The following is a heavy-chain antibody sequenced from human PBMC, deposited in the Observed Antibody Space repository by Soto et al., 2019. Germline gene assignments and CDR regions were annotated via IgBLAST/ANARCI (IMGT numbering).Heavy chain of an antibody. J-gene: IGHJ5*02. CDR3: ARGTPYSYCISTSCYYHWFDP. CDR2: IIPIFGTA. Sequence: QVQLVQSGAEVKKPGSSVKVSCKASGGTFSSYAISWVRQAPGQGLEWMGGIIPIFGTANYAQKFQGRVTITADESTITAYMELSSLRSEDTAVYYCARGTPYSYCISTSCYYHWFDPWGQGTLVTVSS. D-gene: IGHD2-2*01. CDR1: GGTFSSYA. V-gene: IGHV1-69*12.